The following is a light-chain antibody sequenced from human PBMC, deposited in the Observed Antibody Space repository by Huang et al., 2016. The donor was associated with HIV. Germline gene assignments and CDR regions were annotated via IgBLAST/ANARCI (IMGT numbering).Light chain of an antibody. CDR1: QSVSSN. CDR3: QQYNSWPPYT. CDR2: GAS. J-gene: IGKJ2*01. V-gene: IGKV3-15*01. Sequence: ELVMTQSPAILSVSPGERSTLSCRASQSVSSNLAWYQQKPGQAPRLLIEGASTRATGIPARFRGSGSGTEFTLTVSSLQSEDFAVYYCQQYNSWPPYTFGQGTKLEIK.